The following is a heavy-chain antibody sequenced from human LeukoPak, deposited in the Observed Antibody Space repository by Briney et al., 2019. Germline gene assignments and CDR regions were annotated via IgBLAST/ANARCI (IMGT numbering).Heavy chain of an antibody. D-gene: IGHD3-9*01. V-gene: IGHV3-15*01. J-gene: IGHJ5*02. CDR1: GFWVSNPW. CDR2: IKPNSDGGKT. Sequence: GGPLRLSRAPSGFWVSNPWMSLVRQAPRNRMEWVGGIKPNSDGGKTDYAASVKGRFTISRDESENTLYLQLNSVRAEDTAVYYCAKDRHADIWTGYNWLDPWGQGTLVTVSS. CDR3: AKDRHADIWTGYNWLDP.